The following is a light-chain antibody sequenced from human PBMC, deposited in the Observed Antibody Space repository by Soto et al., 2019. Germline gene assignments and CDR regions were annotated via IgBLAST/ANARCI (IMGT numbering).Light chain of an antibody. CDR2: GAS. V-gene: IGKV3-20*01. CDR1: QSVSSSY. J-gene: IGKJ2*01. Sequence: EIVLTQSPGTLSLSPGERATLSCRASQSVSSSYLAWYQQKPGQAPRLLIYGASSRATGIPDRVSGSGSGTDFTLTISRLEPEDFAVYYCQQYGSSPYTFGRGTKLEIK. CDR3: QQYGSSPYT.